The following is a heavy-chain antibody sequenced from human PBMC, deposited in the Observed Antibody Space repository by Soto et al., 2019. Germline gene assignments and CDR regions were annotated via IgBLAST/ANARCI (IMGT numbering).Heavy chain of an antibody. CDR1: GDSVTSGRYY. V-gene: IGHV4-61*01. D-gene: IGHD6-13*01. CDR3: ARDLAAVPRAFDY. Sequence: SETLSLTCSITGDSVTSGRYYWSWIRQPPGKGLEWIGYIYYSGSTDYNPSLKSRVTISVDTSKTQFSLNLRSVTAADTAVYYCARDLAAVPRAFDYWGRGTLVTVSS. CDR2: IYYSGST. J-gene: IGHJ4*02.